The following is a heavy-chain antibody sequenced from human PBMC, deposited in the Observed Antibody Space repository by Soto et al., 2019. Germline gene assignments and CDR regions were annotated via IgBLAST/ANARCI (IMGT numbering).Heavy chain of an antibody. D-gene: IGHD2-2*02. CDR3: ARGPSTAAIGYYYYGMDV. CDR1: GYTFTGYY. Sequence: ASVNVSCKASGYTFTGYYMHWVRQAPGQGLEWMGWINPNSGGTNYAQKFQGWVTMTRDTSISTAYMELSRLRSDDTAVYYCARGPSTAAIGYYYYGMDVWGQGTTVTVSS. V-gene: IGHV1-2*04. CDR2: INPNSGGT. J-gene: IGHJ6*02.